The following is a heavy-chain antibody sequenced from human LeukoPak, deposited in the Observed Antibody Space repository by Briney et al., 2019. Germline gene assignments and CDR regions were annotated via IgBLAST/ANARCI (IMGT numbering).Heavy chain of an antibody. J-gene: IGHJ4*02. Sequence: SQTLSLTCTVSGGSISSGSYYWSWLRQPAGKGLEWIGRIYTSGSTNYNPSLKSRVTISVDTSKNQFSLKLSSVTAADTAVYYCAREGHIVVVTGLLWGQGTLVAVSS. V-gene: IGHV4-61*02. CDR2: IYTSGST. CDR1: GGSISSGSYY. D-gene: IGHD2-21*02. CDR3: AREGHIVVVTGLL.